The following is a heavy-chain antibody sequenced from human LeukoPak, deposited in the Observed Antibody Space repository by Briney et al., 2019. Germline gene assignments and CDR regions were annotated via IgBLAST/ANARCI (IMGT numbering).Heavy chain of an antibody. CDR2: IRYDGSNK. CDR3: ASRYDSSGYYVGWYFDL. J-gene: IGHJ2*01. CDR1: GFTFSSYG. Sequence: GGSLRLSCAASGFTFSSYGMHWVRQAPGKGLEWVAFIRYDGSNKYYADSVKGRFTISRDNAKNTLYLQMNSLRAEDTAVYYCASRYDSSGYYVGWYFDLWGRGTLVTVSS. D-gene: IGHD3-22*01. V-gene: IGHV3-30*02.